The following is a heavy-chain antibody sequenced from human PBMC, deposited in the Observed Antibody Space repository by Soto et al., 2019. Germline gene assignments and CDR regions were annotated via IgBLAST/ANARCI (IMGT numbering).Heavy chain of an antibody. J-gene: IGHJ6*01. CDR2: IDPSDSYT. CDR3: GRDFGSGHADV. Sequence: PGESLKISCHTSDELFKKYWITWVRQMPGRGLEWVGRIDPSDSYTTYNPSLKGHVILSVDKSVNTAYVQWSSLRASDTATYFCGRDFGSGHADVWGQGTRVTVSS. V-gene: IGHV5-10-1*01. CDR1: DELFKKYW. D-gene: IGHD1-26*01.